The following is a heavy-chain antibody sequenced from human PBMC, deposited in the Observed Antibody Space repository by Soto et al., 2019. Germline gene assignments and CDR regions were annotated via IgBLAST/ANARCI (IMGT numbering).Heavy chain of an antibody. D-gene: IGHD1-1*01. V-gene: IGHV1-18*01. CDR2: ISAHTGNT. Sequence: QVHLVQSGAEVKKPGASVKVSCKASGYTFTSYGITWVRQAPGQGLEWMGWISAHTGNTDYAQKLQGRVIVTRDTSTSTAYMELRNLRSNNTVVYYCARGRYGDYWGQGALVTVSS. CDR3: ARGRYGDY. CDR1: GYTFTSYG. J-gene: IGHJ4*02.